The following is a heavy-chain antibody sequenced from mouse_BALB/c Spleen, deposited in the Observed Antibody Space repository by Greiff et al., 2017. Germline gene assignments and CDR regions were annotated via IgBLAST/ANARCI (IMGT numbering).Heavy chain of an antibody. Sequence: QLKESGPGLVAPSQSLSITCTVSGFSLTGYGVNWVRQPPGKGLEWLGMIWGDGSTDYNSALKSRLSISKDNSKSQVFLKMNSLQTDDTARYYCASASYGNYVAWFAYWGQGTLVTVSA. CDR3: ASASYGNYVAWFAY. J-gene: IGHJ3*01. CDR1: GFSLTGYG. V-gene: IGHV2-6-7*01. D-gene: IGHD2-10*01. CDR2: IWGDGST.